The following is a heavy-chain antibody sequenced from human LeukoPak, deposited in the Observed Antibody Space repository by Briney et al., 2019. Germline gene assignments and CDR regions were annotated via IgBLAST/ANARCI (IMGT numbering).Heavy chain of an antibody. CDR3: GRGGVTHIDC. CDR1: GYTFTGYY. Sequence: ASVKVSCKASGYTFTGYYMHWVRQAPGQGLEWMGWINPNSGGTNYAQTFQGRFTMTRDTANRIAYMELSRLRSDDTAVYYCGRGGVTHIDCWGQGTLVTVSS. CDR2: INPNSGGT. J-gene: IGHJ4*02. D-gene: IGHD4-11*01. V-gene: IGHV1-2*02.